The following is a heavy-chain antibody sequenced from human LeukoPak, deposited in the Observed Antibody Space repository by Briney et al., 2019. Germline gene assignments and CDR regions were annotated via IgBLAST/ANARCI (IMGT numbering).Heavy chain of an antibody. CDR2: IYYSGST. V-gene: IGHV4-39*07. CDR1: GGSISSSSYY. Sequence: SETLSLTCTVSGGSISSSSYYWGWIRQPPGKGLEWIGSIYYSGSTYYNPSLKSRVTISVDTSKNQFSLKLSSVTAADTAVYYCARDPEYSSSSGAFDIWGQGTMVTVSS. J-gene: IGHJ3*02. CDR3: ARDPEYSSSSGAFDI. D-gene: IGHD6-6*01.